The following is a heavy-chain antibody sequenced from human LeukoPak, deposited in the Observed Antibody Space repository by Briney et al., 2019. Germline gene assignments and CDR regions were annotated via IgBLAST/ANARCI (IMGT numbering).Heavy chain of an antibody. V-gene: IGHV4-4*07. D-gene: IGHD1-26*01. CDR1: GGSISNYY. CDR2: IYSTGNT. Sequence: PSETLSLTCTVSGGSISNYYGSWIRQPAGKGLEYIGRIYSTGNTNYNPSLKSRVTMAEDTSNNQLSLKLTSVTAADTALYFCARGPGYTGSCSFDYWGPGTLVTVSA. J-gene: IGHJ4*02. CDR3: ARGPGYTGSCSFDY.